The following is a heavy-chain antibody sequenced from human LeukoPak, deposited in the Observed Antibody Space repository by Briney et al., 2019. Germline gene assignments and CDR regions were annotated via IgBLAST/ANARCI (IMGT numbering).Heavy chain of an antibody. Sequence: GGSLRLSCAASGFTFSSYGMHWVRQAPGKGLEWVAFIRYDGSNKYYADSVKGRFTISRDNSKNTLYLRMNSLRAEDTAVYYCAKGDDYYDSSGYYSGVYWGQGTLVTVSS. CDR1: GFTFSSYG. J-gene: IGHJ4*02. CDR3: AKGDDYYDSSGYYSGVY. V-gene: IGHV3-30*02. CDR2: IRYDGSNK. D-gene: IGHD3-22*01.